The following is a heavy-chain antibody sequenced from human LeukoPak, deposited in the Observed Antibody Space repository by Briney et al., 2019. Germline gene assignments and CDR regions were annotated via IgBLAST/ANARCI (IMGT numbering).Heavy chain of an antibody. D-gene: IGHD5-18*01. CDR2: IYYSGST. J-gene: IGHJ4*02. CDR1: GGSISSYY. V-gene: IGHV4-59*08. Sequence: SETLSLTCTVSGGSISSYYWSWIRQPPGKGLEWIGYIYYSGSTNYNPSLKSRVTISVDTSKNQFSLKLSSVTAADTAVYYCARHPEMDTAMSHFDYWGQGTLVTVSS. CDR3: ARHPEMDTAMSHFDY.